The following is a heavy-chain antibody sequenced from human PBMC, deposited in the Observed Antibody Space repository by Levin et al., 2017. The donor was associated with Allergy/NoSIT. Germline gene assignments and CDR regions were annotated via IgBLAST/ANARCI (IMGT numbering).Heavy chain of an antibody. J-gene: IGHJ6*02. D-gene: IGHD6-13*01. CDR3: ARLAAARRVVNGLDV. CDR1: GYIFTSYW. CDR2: IYPADSDT. Sequence: KSGGSLRLSCKGSGYIFTSYWIAWVRQMPGKGLEWMGIIYPADSDTRYSPSFQGQVTISADKSISTAYLQWSSLKASDTAMYYCARLAAARRVVNGLDVWGQGTTVTVSS. V-gene: IGHV5-51*01.